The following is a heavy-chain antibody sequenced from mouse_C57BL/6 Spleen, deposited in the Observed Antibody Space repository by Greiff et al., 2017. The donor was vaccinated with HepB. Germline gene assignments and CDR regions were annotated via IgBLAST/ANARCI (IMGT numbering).Heavy chain of an antibody. CDR2: IDPSDSYT. Sequence: VQLQQPGAELVMPGASVKLSCKASGYTFTSYWMHWVKQRPGQGLEWIGEIDPSDSYTNYNQKFKGKSTLTVDKSSSTAYMQLSSLTSEDSAVYYCARWGDYENYAMDYWGQGTSVTVSS. V-gene: IGHV1-69*01. CDR1: GYTFTSYW. J-gene: IGHJ4*01. CDR3: ARWGDYENYAMDY. D-gene: IGHD2-4*01.